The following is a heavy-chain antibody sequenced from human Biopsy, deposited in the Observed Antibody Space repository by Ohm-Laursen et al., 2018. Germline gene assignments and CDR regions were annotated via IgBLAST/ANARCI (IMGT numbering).Heavy chain of an antibody. Sequence: SSVKVSCKAPGGTSSNFAINWVRQAPGQGLECMGRIIPLIGLTNYAQKFQGRVTITADKFTNTVYMELSSLRSDDTAVYFCARDCNGDNCGVDFWGQGTLVTVS. CDR2: IIPLIGLT. CDR1: GGTSSNFA. CDR3: ARDCNGDNCGVDF. J-gene: IGHJ4*02. V-gene: IGHV1-69*04. D-gene: IGHD2-15*01.